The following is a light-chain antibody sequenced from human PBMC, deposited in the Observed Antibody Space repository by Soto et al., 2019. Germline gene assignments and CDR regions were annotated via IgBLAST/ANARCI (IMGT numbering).Light chain of an antibody. Sequence: TVITHSPRTLSLSPGEKPTLSCRACLSVSSNYLAWCQQKPGQAPRLLIHGATTRATGIPARFSGSGSGTEFTLTISSLQSEDFAVYYCQQYNNWPRTFGQVT. J-gene: IGKJ1*01. V-gene: IGKV3-15*01. CDR1: LSVSSN. CDR3: QQYNNWPRT. CDR2: GAT.